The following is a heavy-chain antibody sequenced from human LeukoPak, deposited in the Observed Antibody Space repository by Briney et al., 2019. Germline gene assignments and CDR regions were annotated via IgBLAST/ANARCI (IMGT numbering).Heavy chain of an antibody. Sequence: GGSLRLSCAASGFTFSSYGMHWVRQAPGKGLEWVAFIRYDGSNKYYADSVKGRFTISRDNSKNTLYLQMNSLRAEDTAVYYCAKDMDYYDSFDAFDIWGQGTMVTVSS. CDR1: GFTFSSYG. J-gene: IGHJ3*02. V-gene: IGHV3-30*02. CDR3: AKDMDYYDSFDAFDI. D-gene: IGHD3-22*01. CDR2: IRYDGSNK.